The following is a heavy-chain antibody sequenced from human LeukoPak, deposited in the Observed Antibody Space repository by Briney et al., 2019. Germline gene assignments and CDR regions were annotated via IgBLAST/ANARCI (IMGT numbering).Heavy chain of an antibody. J-gene: IGHJ3*02. D-gene: IGHD3-10*01. CDR1: GYTFTNYG. CDR3: ARESSAAGSYYNVGDAFDM. V-gene: IGHV1-18*01. CDR2: INTYNGNT. Sequence: ASVKVSCKASGYTFTNYGISWVRQAPGQGLEWMGWINTYNGNTNYAQNLQGRVTMTTDTSTSTAYMELRSLRSDDTAVYYCARESSAAGSYYNVGDAFDMWGQGTMVTVSS.